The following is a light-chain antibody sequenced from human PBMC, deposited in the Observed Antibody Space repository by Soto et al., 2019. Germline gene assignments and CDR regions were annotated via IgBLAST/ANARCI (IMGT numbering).Light chain of an antibody. CDR3: AAWDDSLNGHV. CDR2: TTN. CDR1: SSNIGTSS. J-gene: IGLJ1*01. V-gene: IGLV1-44*01. Sequence: QSVLTQPHSASGTPGQRVTISCSGSSSNIGTSSVHWFQQLPGTAPKLLISTTNQRPSGVPERCSGSKSGTSASLAISGLQSEDEADYYCAAWDDSLNGHVFGTGTKLTVL.